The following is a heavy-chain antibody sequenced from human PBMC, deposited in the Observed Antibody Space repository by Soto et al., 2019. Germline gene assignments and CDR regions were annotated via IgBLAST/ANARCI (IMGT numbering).Heavy chain of an antibody. CDR1: GFTFDEYA. V-gene: IGHV3-9*01. J-gene: IGHJ4*02. CDR2: ISWNSGSI. Sequence: GGSLRLSCAASGFTFDEYAMHWVRQAPGKGLEWVSGISWNSGSIGYADSVKGRFTISRDNAKNSLYLQMNSLRAEDTALYYCAKDRGYSSSWYYFDYWGQGTLVTVSS. CDR3: AKDRGYSSSWYYFDY. D-gene: IGHD6-13*01.